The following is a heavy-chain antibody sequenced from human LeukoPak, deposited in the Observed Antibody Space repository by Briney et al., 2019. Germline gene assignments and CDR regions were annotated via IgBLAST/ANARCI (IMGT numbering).Heavy chain of an antibody. D-gene: IGHD6-13*01. CDR2: ISSSSSTL. J-gene: IGHJ4*02. V-gene: IGHV3-48*04. CDR1: GFTFSSYS. Sequence: PGGSLRLSCAASGFTFSSYSRNWVRQAPGKGLEWVSYISSSSSTLYYADSVKGRFTISRDNAKNSLYLQMNSLRAEDTAVYYCARVQLQQEVALDYWGQGTLVTVSS. CDR3: ARVQLQQEVALDY.